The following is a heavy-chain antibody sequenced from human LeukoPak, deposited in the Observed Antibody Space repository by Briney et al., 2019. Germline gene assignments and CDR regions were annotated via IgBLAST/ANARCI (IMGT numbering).Heavy chain of an antibody. CDR3: ARLLAVAGHRKFDP. Sequence: PSETLSLTCTVSGGSISSYYWSWIRQPPGKGLEWIGYIYYSGSTNYNPSLKSRVTISVDTSKNQFSLKLSSVTAADTAVYYCARLLAVAGHRKFDPWGQGTLVTVSS. V-gene: IGHV4-59*08. D-gene: IGHD6-19*01. CDR1: GGSISSYY. J-gene: IGHJ5*02. CDR2: IYYSGST.